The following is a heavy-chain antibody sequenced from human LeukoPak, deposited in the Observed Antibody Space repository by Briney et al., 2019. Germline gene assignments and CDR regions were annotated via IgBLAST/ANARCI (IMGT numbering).Heavy chain of an antibody. J-gene: IGHJ4*02. CDR2: ISWNSGSI. CDR3: AKDTAAGYYDSSGYIDY. Sequence: GRSLRLSCAASGFTFDDYAMHWVRQAPGKGLEWVSGISWNSGSIGYADSVKGRFTISRDNAKNSLYLQMNSLRAEDTALYYCAKDTAAGYYDSSGYIDYWGQGTLVTVSS. CDR1: GFTFDDYA. D-gene: IGHD3-22*01. V-gene: IGHV3-9*01.